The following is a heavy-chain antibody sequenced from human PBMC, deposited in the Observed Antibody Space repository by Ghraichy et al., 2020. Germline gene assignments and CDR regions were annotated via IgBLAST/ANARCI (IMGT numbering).Heavy chain of an antibody. Sequence: GGSLRLSCAASGFTFDDYAMHWVRQAPGKGLEWVSGISWNSGSIGYADSVKGRFTISRDNAKNSLYLQMNSLRAEDTALYYCAKDMSAQLWLGLNYYYYGMDVWGQGTTVTVSS. CDR1: GFTFDDYA. D-gene: IGHD5-18*01. CDR2: ISWNSGSI. CDR3: AKDMSAQLWLGLNYYYYGMDV. J-gene: IGHJ6*02. V-gene: IGHV3-9*01.